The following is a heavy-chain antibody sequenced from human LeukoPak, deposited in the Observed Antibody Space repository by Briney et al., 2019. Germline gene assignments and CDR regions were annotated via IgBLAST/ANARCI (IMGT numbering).Heavy chain of an antibody. D-gene: IGHD2-15*01. V-gene: IGHV4-34*01. J-gene: IGHJ4*02. Sequence: PSETLSLTCAVYGGSFSGYYWSWIRQPPGKGLEGMGEINHSGSTNYNPSLQSRVTISVDTSKNQFSLKRSSVTAADTAVYYCASAPSYCSGGSCYSVYFDYWGQGTLVTVSS. CDR3: ASAPSYCSGGSCYSVYFDY. CDR2: INHSGST. CDR1: GGSFSGYY.